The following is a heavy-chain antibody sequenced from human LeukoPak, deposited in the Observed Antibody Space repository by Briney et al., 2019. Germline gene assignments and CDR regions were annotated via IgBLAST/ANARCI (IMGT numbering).Heavy chain of an antibody. J-gene: IGHJ4*02. CDR2: ISYDGSNK. V-gene: IGHV3-30*04. Sequence: GGSLRLSCAASGFTFSSYAMHWVRQAPGKGLEGVAVISYDGSNKYYADSVKGRFTISRDNSKNTLYLQMNSLRAEDTAVYYCARSGNYDILTGYPSYYFDYWGQGTLVTVSS. CDR3: ARSGNYDILTGYPSYYFDY. D-gene: IGHD3-9*01. CDR1: GFTFSSYA.